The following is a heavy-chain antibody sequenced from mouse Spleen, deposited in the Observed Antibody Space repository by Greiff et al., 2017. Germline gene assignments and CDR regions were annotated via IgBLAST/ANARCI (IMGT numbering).Heavy chain of an antibody. J-gene: IGHJ4*01. CDR2: ISSGGSYT. V-gene: IGHV5-6*02. CDR3: ARQEGAMDY. Sequence: KLVESGGDLVKPGGSLKLSCAASGFTFSSYGMSWVRQTPDKRLEWVATISSGGSYTYYPDSVKGRFTISRDNAKNTLYLQMSSLKSEDTAMYYCARQEGAMDYWGQGTSVTVSS. CDR1: GFTFSSYG.